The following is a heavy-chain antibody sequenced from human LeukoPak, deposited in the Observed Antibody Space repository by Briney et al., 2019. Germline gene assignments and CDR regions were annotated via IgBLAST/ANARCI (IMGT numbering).Heavy chain of an antibody. CDR1: GGTFSSYA. J-gene: IGHJ4*02. V-gene: IGHV1-69*04. Sequence: SVKVSCKASGGTFSSYAISWVRQAPGQGLEWMGRIIPILRITNYAQKFQGRVTITADKSTSTAYMELSSLRSEDTAVYYCATSGSYYETSGYWGQGTLVTVSS. CDR2: IIPILRIT. D-gene: IGHD3-10*01. CDR3: ATSGSYYETSGY.